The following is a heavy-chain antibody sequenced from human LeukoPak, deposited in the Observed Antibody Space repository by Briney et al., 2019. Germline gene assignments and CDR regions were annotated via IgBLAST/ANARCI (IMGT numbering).Heavy chain of an antibody. CDR1: GFTFDDYG. J-gene: IGHJ2*01. Sequence: GGSLRLSCAASGFTFDDYGLIWVRQAPGKGLEWVSYITWNGARTHYADSVKGRVTISRDNAKYSLYLEMNSLRAEDTALYYCARSMSTFTTRYFDLWGRGTLVTVSS. D-gene: IGHD3-16*01. V-gene: IGHV3-20*04. CDR2: ITWNGART. CDR3: ARSMSTFTTRYFDL.